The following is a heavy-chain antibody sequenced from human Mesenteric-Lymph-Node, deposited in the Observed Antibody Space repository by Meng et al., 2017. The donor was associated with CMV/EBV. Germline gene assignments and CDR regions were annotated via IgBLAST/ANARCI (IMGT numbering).Heavy chain of an antibody. CDR2: ISWDGGYT. CDR3: VKSKFRVAAAGTFDY. CDR1: GFMFDDYT. J-gene: IGHJ4*02. Sequence: GESLKISCAASGFMFDDYTMHWVRQAPEKGLEWISLISWDGGYTSYAHSVEGRFTISRDNGKNFLYLQMNSLRVEDSALYFCVKSKFRVAAAGTFDYWGQGTLVTVSS. D-gene: IGHD6-13*01. V-gene: IGHV3-43*01.